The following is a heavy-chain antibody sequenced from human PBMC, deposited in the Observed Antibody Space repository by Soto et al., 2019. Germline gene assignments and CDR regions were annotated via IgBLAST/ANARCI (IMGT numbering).Heavy chain of an antibody. V-gene: IGHV3-11*01. D-gene: IGHD3-22*01. CDR2: ISDSGTTT. J-gene: IGHJ5*02. CDR3: AREYDNNFGWFDP. CDR1: GFIFSDYY. Sequence: QVQLLESGGGLVKPGGSLRLSCAASGFIFSDYYMSWIRQAPGKGLEWVSYISDSGTTTYYAGSVRGRFTISRDNAKKTLYLQMNSLRAEDTAVYYCAREYDNNFGWFDPWGQGTLVSVSS.